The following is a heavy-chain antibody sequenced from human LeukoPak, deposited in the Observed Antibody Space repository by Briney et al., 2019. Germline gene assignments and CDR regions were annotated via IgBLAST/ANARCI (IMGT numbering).Heavy chain of an antibody. Sequence: SETLSLTCAVYGGSFSGYYWSWIRQPPGKGLEWIGEINHSGSTNYNPSLKSRVTISVDTSKNQFSLKLSSVTAADTAVYYCAREPGSFGVVTYFDYWGQGTLVTVSS. CDR2: INHSGST. CDR1: GGSFSGYY. CDR3: AREPGSFGVVTYFDY. J-gene: IGHJ4*02. V-gene: IGHV4-34*01. D-gene: IGHD3-3*01.